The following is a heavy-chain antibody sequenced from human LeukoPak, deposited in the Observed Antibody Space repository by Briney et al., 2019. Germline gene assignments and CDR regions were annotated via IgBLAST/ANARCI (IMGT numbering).Heavy chain of an antibody. CDR1: GFTFSTYR. CDR3: TRVEETATTAAIIRKYSYYYYYMDV. J-gene: IGHJ6*03. D-gene: IGHD4-11*01. CDR2: IKQDGSEK. V-gene: IGHV3-7*01. Sequence: GGSLRLSCAASGFTFSTYRMSWVRQAPGKGLEWVANIKQDGSEKHYVDSVKGRFTISRDNAKNSLYLQMSSLRAEDTAVYYCTRVEETATTAAIIRKYSYYYYYMDVWGKGNTVTVS.